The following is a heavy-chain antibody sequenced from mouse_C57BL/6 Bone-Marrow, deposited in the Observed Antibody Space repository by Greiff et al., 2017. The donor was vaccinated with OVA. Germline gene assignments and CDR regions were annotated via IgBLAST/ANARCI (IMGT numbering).Heavy chain of an antibody. J-gene: IGHJ1*03. CDR1: GYAFTNYL. CDR3: ARRAHWYFDV. D-gene: IGHD3-3*01. CDR2: INPGSGGT. Sequence: VQRVESGAELVRPGTSVKVSCKASGYAFTNYLIEWVKQRPGQGLEWIGVINPGSGGTNYNEKFKGKATLTADKSSSTAYMQLSSLTSEDSAVYFCARRAHWYFDVWGTGTTVTVSS. V-gene: IGHV1-54*01.